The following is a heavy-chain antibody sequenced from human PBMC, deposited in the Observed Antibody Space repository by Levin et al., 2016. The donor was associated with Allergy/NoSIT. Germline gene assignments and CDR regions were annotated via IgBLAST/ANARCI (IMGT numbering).Heavy chain of an antibody. CDR2: IFWDNDK. V-gene: IGHV2-5*02. J-gene: IGHJ4*02. CDR3: AHVPSNMMFGVIVDYYIDY. CDR1: GFSLSTSEVG. Sequence: SGPTLVKPTQTLTLTCTFSGFSLSTSEVGVGWIRQPPGKALEWLAIIFWDNDKRYSPSLKNRLTITKDTSKNQVVLTLTNMDPVDTATYYCAHVPSNMMFGVIVDYYIDYWGQGTLVTVSS. D-gene: IGHD3-3*01.